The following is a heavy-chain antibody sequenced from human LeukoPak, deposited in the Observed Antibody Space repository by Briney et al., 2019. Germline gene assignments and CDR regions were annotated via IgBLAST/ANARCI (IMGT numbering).Heavy chain of an antibody. Sequence: SETLSLTCIVSGGSISSYYWSWIRQSPGKGLEWIGYIYYSGSTNYNPSLKSRVTISVDTSKKKFSLKLSSVTAADTAAYYCARRLAVGGWFDPWGQGTLVTVSS. V-gene: IGHV4-59*01. CDR1: GGSISSYY. CDR2: IYYSGST. J-gene: IGHJ5*02. D-gene: IGHD6-13*01. CDR3: ARRLAVGGWFDP.